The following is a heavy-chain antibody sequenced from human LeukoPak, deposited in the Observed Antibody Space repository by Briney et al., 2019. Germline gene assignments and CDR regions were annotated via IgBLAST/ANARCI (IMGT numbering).Heavy chain of an antibody. J-gene: IGHJ3*02. Sequence: GGSLGLSCAASGFTFSSHWMHWVRQAPGKGLVWVSRINSDGSSTSYADSVKGRFTISRDNAKNTLYLQMNSLRAEDTAVYYCARTTGAPDDAFDIWGQGTMVTVSS. V-gene: IGHV3-74*01. CDR1: GFTFSSHW. D-gene: IGHD4-17*01. CDR2: INSDGSST. CDR3: ARTTGAPDDAFDI.